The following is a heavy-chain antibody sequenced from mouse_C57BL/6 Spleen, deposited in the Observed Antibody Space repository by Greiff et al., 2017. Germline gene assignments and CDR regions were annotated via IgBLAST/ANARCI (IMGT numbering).Heavy chain of an antibody. V-gene: IGHV1-18*01. D-gene: IGHD2-3*01. CDR1: GYTFTDYN. CDR2: INPNNGGT. Sequence: EVQLQQSGPELVKPGASVKIPCKASGYTFTDYNMDWVKQSHGKSLEWIGDINPNNGGTIYNQKFKGKATLTVDKSSSTAYMELRSLTSEDTAVYYCARSGGYYAGYWYFDVWGTGTTVTVSS. CDR3: ARSGGYYAGYWYFDV. J-gene: IGHJ1*03.